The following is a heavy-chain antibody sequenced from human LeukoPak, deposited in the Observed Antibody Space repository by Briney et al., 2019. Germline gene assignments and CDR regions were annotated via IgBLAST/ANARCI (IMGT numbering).Heavy chain of an antibody. CDR3: ARALDSSGWYIVDY. Sequence: SQTLSLTCAISGDSVSSNSAAWNWIRQSPSRGLEWLGRTYYRFKWYNDYAVSVKSRITINPDTSKNQFSLQLNSVTPEDTAVYYCARALDSSGWYIVDYWGQGTLVTVSS. CDR2: TYYRFKWYN. CDR1: GDSVSSNSAA. V-gene: IGHV6-1*01. D-gene: IGHD6-19*01. J-gene: IGHJ4*02.